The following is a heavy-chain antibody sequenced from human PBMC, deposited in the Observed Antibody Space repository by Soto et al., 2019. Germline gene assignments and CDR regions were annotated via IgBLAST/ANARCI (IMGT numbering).Heavy chain of an antibody. J-gene: IGHJ4*02. D-gene: IGHD3-10*01. Sequence: SETLSLTCTVSGGSISSGGYYWSWIRQHPGKGLEWIGYIYYSGSTYYNPSLKSRVTISVDTSKNQFSLKLSSVTAADTAVYYCARVKDGSGSYDRGEDWGQGTLATVSS. CDR1: GGSISSGGYY. CDR3: ARVKDGSGSYDRGED. V-gene: IGHV4-31*03. CDR2: IYYSGST.